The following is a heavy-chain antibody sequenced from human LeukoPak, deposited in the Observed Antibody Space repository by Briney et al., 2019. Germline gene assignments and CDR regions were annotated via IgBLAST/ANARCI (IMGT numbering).Heavy chain of an antibody. CDR2: IYTSGST. CDR3: ARSYCSSTRCNWFDP. Sequence: SETLSLTCTVSGGSISSYYWSWIRQPAGKGLEWIGRIYTSGSTNYNPSLKSRVTMSVDTSKNQFSLKLSSVTAADTAVYYCARSYCSSTRCNWFDPWGQGTLVTVSS. D-gene: IGHD2-2*01. V-gene: IGHV4-4*07. CDR1: GGSISSYY. J-gene: IGHJ5*02.